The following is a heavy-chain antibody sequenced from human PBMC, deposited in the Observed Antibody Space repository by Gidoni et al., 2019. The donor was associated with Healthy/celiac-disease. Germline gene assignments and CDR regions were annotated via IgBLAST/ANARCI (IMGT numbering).Heavy chain of an antibody. V-gene: IGHV3-73*02. J-gene: IGHJ6*02. Sequence: EVQLVESGGGLVQPGGSLNLSCAASGFTFSGSAMHWVRQASGKGLEWVGRIRSKANSYATAYAASVKGRFTISRDDSKNTAYLQMNSLKTEDTAVYYCTSAPGIAVAGSYYYYGMDVWGQGTTVTVSS. CDR1: GFTFSGSA. D-gene: IGHD6-19*01. CDR2: IRSKANSYAT. CDR3: TSAPGIAVAGSYYYYGMDV.